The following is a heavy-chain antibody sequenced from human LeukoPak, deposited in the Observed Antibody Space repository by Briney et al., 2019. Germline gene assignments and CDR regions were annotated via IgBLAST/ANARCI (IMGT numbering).Heavy chain of an antibody. V-gene: IGHV3-30-3*01. D-gene: IGHD2-8*02. J-gene: IGHJ4*02. CDR2: MSYDGSSK. CDR3: ARDQIWAGGYIDY. Sequence: GGSLRLSCAASGFTFSSYAMHWVRQAPGKGLEWVALMSYDGSSKYYADSVKGRFTISRDNSKNTLYPQMNSLRAEDTAVYYCARDQIWAGGYIDYWGQGTLVTVSS. CDR1: GFTFSSYA.